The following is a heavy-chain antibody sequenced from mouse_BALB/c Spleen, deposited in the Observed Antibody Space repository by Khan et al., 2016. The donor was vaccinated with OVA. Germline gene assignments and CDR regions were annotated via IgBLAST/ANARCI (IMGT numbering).Heavy chain of an antibody. CDR3: VRSWDSYYFDY. Sequence: QVQLQQPGAELARPGASVKLSCKASGYIFTKFWMQWVKQRPGQGLEWIGAIYSGNGDTRYTQRFKGKATLTADESSSTAYMQLSSLASEDSAVYYCVRSWDSYYFDYWGQGTTLTVSS. V-gene: IGHV1-87*01. D-gene: IGHD4-1*01. CDR1: GYIFTKFW. CDR2: IYSGNGDT. J-gene: IGHJ2*01.